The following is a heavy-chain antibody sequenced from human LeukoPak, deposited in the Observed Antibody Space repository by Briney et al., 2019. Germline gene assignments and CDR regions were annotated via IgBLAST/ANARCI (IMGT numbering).Heavy chain of an antibody. CDR2: INWNGGST. CDR3: ARVSGDYQSFYYYYYYYMDV. CDR1: GLTFDDYG. J-gene: IGHJ6*03. D-gene: IGHD2-21*02. Sequence: GGSLRLSCAASGLTFDDYGMSWVAQAPGKGLEWVSCINWNGGSTVYAGSVKGRFTISRYNAKNSLYLQMNSLRAEDTALYYCARVSGDYQSFYYYYYYYMDVWGKGTTVTVSS. V-gene: IGHV3-20*04.